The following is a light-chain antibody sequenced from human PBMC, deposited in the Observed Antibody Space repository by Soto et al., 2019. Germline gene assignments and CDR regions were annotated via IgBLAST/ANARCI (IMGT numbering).Light chain of an antibody. CDR3: SSYAGTNNLGV. J-gene: IGLJ3*02. V-gene: IGLV2-8*01. Sequence: QSALTQPPSASGSPGQSVTISCTGTSSDIGGYNFVSWYQQHPGKAPKLIIYEVNKLPSGVPDRFSGSKSGNTASLTVSGLQADDEGDYYCSSYAGTNNLGVFGGGTKLPVL. CDR1: SSDIGGYNF. CDR2: EVN.